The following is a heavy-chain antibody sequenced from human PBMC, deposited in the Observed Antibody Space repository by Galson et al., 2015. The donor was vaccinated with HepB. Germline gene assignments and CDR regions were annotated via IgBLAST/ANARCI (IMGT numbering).Heavy chain of an antibody. CDR1: GFTFSNAW. D-gene: IGHD3-10*01. CDR3: TTYDMVRGVIARFDY. CDR2: IKSKTDGGTT. J-gene: IGHJ4*02. Sequence: SLRLSCAASGFTFSNAWMNWVRQAPGKGLEWVGRIKSKTDGGTTDYAAPVKGRFTISRDDSKNTLYLQMNSLKTEDTAVYYCTTYDMVRGVIARFDYWGQGTLVTVSS. V-gene: IGHV3-15*07.